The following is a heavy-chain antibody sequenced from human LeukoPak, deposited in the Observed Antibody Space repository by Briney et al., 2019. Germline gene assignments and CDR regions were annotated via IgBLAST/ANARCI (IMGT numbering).Heavy chain of an antibody. Sequence: GGSLRLSCAASGFIFSTYSMTWVRQAPGKGLEWVSSVSSSSSYIYYADSVKSRFTISRDNAKNSLSLQMNSLRAEDTAVYYCARDQRATASTGSYFDYWGQGTLVTVSS. J-gene: IGHJ4*02. CDR1: GFIFSTYS. CDR3: ARDQRATASTGSYFDY. D-gene: IGHD1-1*01. V-gene: IGHV3-21*01. CDR2: VSSSSSYI.